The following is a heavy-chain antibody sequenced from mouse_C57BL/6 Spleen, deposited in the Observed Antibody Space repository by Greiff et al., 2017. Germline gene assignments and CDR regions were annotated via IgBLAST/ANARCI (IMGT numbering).Heavy chain of an antibody. CDR2: FHPYNDDT. CDR1: GYTFTTYP. Sequence: VHLVASGAELVKPGASVKMSCKASGYTFTTYPIEWMKQNHGKSLEWIGNFHPYNDDTKYNEKFKGKATLTVEKSSSTVYLELSRLTSDDSAVYYCARKDDYDGYAMDYWGQGTSVTVSS. CDR3: ARKDDYDGYAMDY. J-gene: IGHJ4*01. V-gene: IGHV1-47*01. D-gene: IGHD2-4*01.